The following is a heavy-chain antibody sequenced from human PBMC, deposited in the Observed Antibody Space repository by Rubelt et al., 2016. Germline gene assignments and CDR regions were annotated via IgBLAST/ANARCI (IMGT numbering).Heavy chain of an antibody. CDR1: GGSLTGYY. J-gene: IGHJ3*02. Sequence: QVQLQQWGAGVLKPSETLSLTCAVYGGSLTGYYWSWFRQAPGKGLEWIGEISPRGRTNYNPSLTRRVIMSVDTVKNQFSRRLNAVTAADTAVYYCARGEVAVNAFAIWGQGTMVTVSS. CDR2: ISPRGRT. CDR3: ARGEVAVNAFAI. V-gene: IGHV4-34*01. D-gene: IGHD6-19*01.